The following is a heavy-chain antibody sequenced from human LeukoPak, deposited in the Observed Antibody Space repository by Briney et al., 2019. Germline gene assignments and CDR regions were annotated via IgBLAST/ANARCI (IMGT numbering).Heavy chain of an antibody. CDR3: ARGYCSGGSCYGSGMDV. V-gene: IGHV1-2*04. CDR1: GYTFTGYY. J-gene: IGHJ6*02. D-gene: IGHD2-15*01. Sequence: ASVKVSCKASGYTFTGYYMHWVRQAPGQGLEWMGWINPNSGGTNYAQKFQGWVTMTRDTSIGTAYMELSRLRSDDTAVYYCARGYCSGGSCYGSGMDVWGQGTTVTVSS. CDR2: INPNSGGT.